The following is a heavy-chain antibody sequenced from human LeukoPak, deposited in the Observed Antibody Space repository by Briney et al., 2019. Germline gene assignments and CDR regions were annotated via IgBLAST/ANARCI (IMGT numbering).Heavy chain of an antibody. V-gene: IGHV4-34*01. CDR2: INHSGST. Sequence: SETLSLTCAVYGGSSSGYYWSWIRQPPGKGLEWIGEINHSGSTNYNPSLKSRVTISVDTSKNQFSLKLSSVTAADTAVYYCARLRVTMVRGVIPNWGQGTLVTVSS. J-gene: IGHJ4*02. D-gene: IGHD3-10*01. CDR1: GGSSSGYY. CDR3: ARLRVTMVRGVIPN.